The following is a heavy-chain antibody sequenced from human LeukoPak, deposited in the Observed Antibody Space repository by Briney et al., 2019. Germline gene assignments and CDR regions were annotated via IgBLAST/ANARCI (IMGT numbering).Heavy chain of an antibody. V-gene: IGHV4-34*01. CDR2: INHSGST. D-gene: IGHD3-3*01. CDR1: GGPISSYY. J-gene: IGHJ3*02. CDR3: ARLPQYYDFWSGYAFDI. Sequence: SETLSLTCTVSGGPISSYYWSWIRQPPGKGLEWIGEINHSGSTNYNPSLKSRVTISVDTSKNQFSLKLSSVTAADTAVYYCARLPQYYDFWSGYAFDIWGQGTMVTVSS.